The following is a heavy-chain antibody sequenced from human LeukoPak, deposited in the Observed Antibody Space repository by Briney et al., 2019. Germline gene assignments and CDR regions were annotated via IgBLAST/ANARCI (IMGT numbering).Heavy chain of an antibody. Sequence: PSETLSLTCTVSGGSISSSSYYWGWIRQPPGKGLEWIGSIYYSGSTYYNPSPKSRVTISVDTSKNQFSLKLSSVTAADTAVYYCARQDIAAAGPTIDYWGQGTLVTVSS. D-gene: IGHD6-13*01. CDR2: IYYSGST. CDR3: ARQDIAAAGPTIDY. V-gene: IGHV4-39*01. J-gene: IGHJ4*02. CDR1: GGSISSSSYY.